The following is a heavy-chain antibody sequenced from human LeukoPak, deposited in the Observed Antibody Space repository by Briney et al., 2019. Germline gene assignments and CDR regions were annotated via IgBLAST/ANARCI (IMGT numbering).Heavy chain of an antibody. V-gene: IGHV1-69*05. CDR1: GGTFSSYA. CDR3: ARARAYGSGSYYNKNWFDP. D-gene: IGHD3-10*01. Sequence: SVKVSCKASGGTFSSYAISWVRQAPGQGLEWMGRIIPIFGTANYAQKFQGRVTVTTDESTSTAYMELSSLRSEDTAVYYCARARAYGSGSYYNKNWFDPWGQGTLVTVSS. CDR2: IIPIFGTA. J-gene: IGHJ5*02.